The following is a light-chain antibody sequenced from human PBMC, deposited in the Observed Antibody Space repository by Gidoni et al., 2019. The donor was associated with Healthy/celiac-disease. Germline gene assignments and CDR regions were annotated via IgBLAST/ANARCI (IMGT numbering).Light chain of an antibody. CDR1: QSLLHSNGYSY. CDR2: LGS. J-gene: IGKJ2*01. CDR3: MQALQTPRT. Sequence: DIVMTQSPLCLPVTPGEPASISCRSSQSLLHSNGYSYLDWYLQKPGQSPQLLIYLGSNRASGVPDRFSGSGSGTDFTLKISRVEAEDVGVYYCMQALQTPRTFGQGTKLEIK. V-gene: IGKV2-28*01.